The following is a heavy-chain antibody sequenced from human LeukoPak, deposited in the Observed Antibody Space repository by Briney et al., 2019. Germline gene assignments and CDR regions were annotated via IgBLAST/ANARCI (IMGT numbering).Heavy chain of an antibody. V-gene: IGHV3-33*06. Sequence: PGGSLRLSCATSGFIFSHYAMHWVRQAPGKGLEWVAVIWSDSTNKYYSDAVKGRFAISRDDPSKMVYLQMNSLRVEGTAVYYCVKDIQRGFDYTNSLDYWGQGILVTVSS. CDR1: GFIFSHYA. J-gene: IGHJ4*02. D-gene: IGHD4-11*01. CDR2: IWSDSTNK. CDR3: VKDIQRGFDYTNSLDY.